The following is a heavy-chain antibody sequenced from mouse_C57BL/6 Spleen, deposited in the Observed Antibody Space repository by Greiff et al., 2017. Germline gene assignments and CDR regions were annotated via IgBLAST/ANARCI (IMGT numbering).Heavy chain of an antibody. V-gene: IGHV2-5*01. J-gene: IGHJ1*03. Sequence: QVQLKESGPGLVQPSQSLSITCTVSGFSLTSYGLHWVRQSPGKGLEWLGVIWRGGSTDYNAAFMSRLSITKDNAKSQVFFKMNSLQADDTAIYYCAKGDGSSYRYFDVWGTGTTVTVSS. CDR1: GFSLTSYG. CDR2: IWRGGST. D-gene: IGHD1-1*01. CDR3: AKGDGSSYRYFDV.